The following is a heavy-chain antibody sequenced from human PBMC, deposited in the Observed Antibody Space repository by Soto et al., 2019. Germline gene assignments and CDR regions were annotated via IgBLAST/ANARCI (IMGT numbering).Heavy chain of an antibody. CDR1: GYTFTGYY. V-gene: IGHV1-2*02. CDR3: ASRPFPAKYSSSRSFGMDV. D-gene: IGHD6-13*01. J-gene: IGHJ6*02. Sequence: ASVKVSCKASGYTFTGYYMHWVLQAPGQGLEWMGWINPNSGGTNYAQKFQGRVTMTRDTSISTAYMELSRLRSDDTAVYYCASRPFPAKYSSSRSFGMDVWGQGTTVTVSS. CDR2: INPNSGGT.